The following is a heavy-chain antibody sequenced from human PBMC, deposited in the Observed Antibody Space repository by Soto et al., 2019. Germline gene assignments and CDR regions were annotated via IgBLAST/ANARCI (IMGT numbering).Heavy chain of an antibody. V-gene: IGHV3-23*01. D-gene: IGHD2-2*02. CDR3: AKDQWAYSGYCSSTSCYTSPFDP. CDR1: GFTFSSYA. J-gene: IGHJ5*02. Sequence: PGGSLRLSCAASGFTFSSYAMSWVRQAPGKGLEWVSAISGSGGSTYYADSVKGRFTISRDNSKNTLYLQMNSLRAEDTAVYYCAKDQWAYSGYCSSTSCYTSPFDPWGQGTLVPSPQ. CDR2: ISGSGGST.